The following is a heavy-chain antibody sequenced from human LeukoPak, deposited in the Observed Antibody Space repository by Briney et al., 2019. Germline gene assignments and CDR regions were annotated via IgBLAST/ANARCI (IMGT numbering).Heavy chain of an antibody. CDR2: MNPNSGNT. D-gene: IGHD1-26*01. V-gene: IGHV1-8*01. Sequence: ASVKVSCKASGYTFASYDINWVRQATGQGLEWMGWMNPNSGNTGYAQKFQGRVTMTRNTSISTAYMELSSLRSEDTAVYYCARGSTPWELLRSSTEYFDYWGQGTLVTVSS. CDR1: GYTFASYD. J-gene: IGHJ4*02. CDR3: ARGSTPWELLRSSTEYFDY.